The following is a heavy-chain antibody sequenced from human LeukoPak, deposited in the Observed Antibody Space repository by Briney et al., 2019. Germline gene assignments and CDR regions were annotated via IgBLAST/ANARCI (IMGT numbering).Heavy chain of an antibody. V-gene: IGHV3-21*01. CDR3: ARATRLIRGYSGYDDY. D-gene: IGHD5-12*01. CDR2: ISSSSSYI. J-gene: IGHJ4*02. Sequence: PGGSLRLSCAASGFTFSSYSMNWVRQAPGKGVEWGSSISSSSSYIYYADSVKGRFTISRDNAKNSLYLQMNSLRAEDTAVYYCARATRLIRGYSGYDDYWGQGTLVTVSS. CDR1: GFTFSSYS.